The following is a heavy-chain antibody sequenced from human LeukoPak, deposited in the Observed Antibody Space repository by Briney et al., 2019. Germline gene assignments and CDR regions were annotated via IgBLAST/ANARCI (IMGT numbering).Heavy chain of an antibody. Sequence: ASVTVSCKASGYTFTDYYMHWVRQAPGHGLEWMGWINPNSGGTNYAQKFQGRVTMTRDTSISTAYMELSRLRSDDTAVYYCARDGTGLLLWFGEPLDYWGQGTLVTVSS. J-gene: IGHJ4*02. D-gene: IGHD3-10*01. CDR3: ARDGTGLLLWFGEPLDY. V-gene: IGHV1-2*02. CDR1: GYTFTDYY. CDR2: INPNSGGT.